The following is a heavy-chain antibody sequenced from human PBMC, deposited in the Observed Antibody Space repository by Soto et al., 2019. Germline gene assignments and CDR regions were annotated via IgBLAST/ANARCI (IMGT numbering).Heavy chain of an antibody. Sequence: PGGSLRLSCAASGFTVSSNYMSWVRQAPGKGLEWVSVIYSGGSTYYADSVKGRFTISRDNSKNTLYLQMNSLRAEDTAVYYCAREVRSWATDAFDIWGQGTMVTVSS. J-gene: IGHJ3*02. V-gene: IGHV3-66*01. CDR1: GFTVSSNY. CDR2: IYSGGST. D-gene: IGHD2-15*01. CDR3: AREVRSWATDAFDI.